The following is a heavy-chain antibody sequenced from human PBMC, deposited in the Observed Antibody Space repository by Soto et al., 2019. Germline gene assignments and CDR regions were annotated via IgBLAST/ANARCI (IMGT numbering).Heavy chain of an antibody. D-gene: IGHD6-19*01. J-gene: IGHJ5*02. CDR3: ARVWDSSGWYWFDP. V-gene: IGHV4-30-2*01. CDR2: IYHSGST. CDR1: GGSISSGGYS. Sequence: LSLTCAVSGGSISSGGYSWSWIRQPPGKGLEWIGYIYHSGSTYYNPSLKSRVTISVDRSKNQFSLKLSSVTAADTAVYYCARVWDSSGWYWFDPWGQGTLVTVPQ.